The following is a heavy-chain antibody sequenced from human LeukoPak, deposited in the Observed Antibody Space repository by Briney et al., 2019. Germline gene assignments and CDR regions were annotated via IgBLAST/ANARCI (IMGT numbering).Heavy chain of an antibody. J-gene: IGHJ3*02. D-gene: IGHD3-16*01. CDR3: ARGLGGLTYTDI. V-gene: IGHV3-30-3*01. CDR2: ISYDGSNK. Sequence: GGSLRLSCAASGLTFSSYAMHWVRQAQGKGLERVAVISYDGSNKYYADSVKGRVTISRDNSKNTLYLQMNSLRAEDTAVYYCARGLGGLTYTDIWGQGTTVTVS. CDR1: GLTFSSYA.